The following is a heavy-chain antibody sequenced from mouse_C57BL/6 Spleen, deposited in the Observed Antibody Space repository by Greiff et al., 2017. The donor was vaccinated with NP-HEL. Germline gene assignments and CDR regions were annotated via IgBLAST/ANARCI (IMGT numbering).Heavy chain of an antibody. D-gene: IGHD2-3*01. J-gene: IGHJ2*01. V-gene: IGHV1-69*01. CDR2: IDPSDSYT. CDR1: GYTFTSYW. Sequence: QVQLKQPGAELVMPGASVKLSCKASGYTFTSYWMHWVKQRPGQGLEWIGEIDPSDSYTNYNQKFKGKSTLTVDKSSSTAYMQLSSLTSEDSAVYYCAREVDGYGYWGQGTTLTVSS. CDR3: AREVDGYGY.